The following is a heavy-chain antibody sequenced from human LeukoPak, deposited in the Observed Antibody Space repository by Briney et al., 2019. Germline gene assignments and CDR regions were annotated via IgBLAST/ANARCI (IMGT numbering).Heavy chain of an antibody. J-gene: IGHJ4*02. CDR2: IYYTGST. CDR1: GGSISSYY. D-gene: IGHD3-3*01. Sequence: SETLSLTCTVSGGSISSYYWSWIRQPPGKGLEWIGNIYYTGSTNYNPSLKSRVTISVDTSKNQFSLKPSSVTAADTAVYYCATGYYGDFDYWGQGTLVTVSS. CDR3: ATGYYGDFDY. V-gene: IGHV4-59*08.